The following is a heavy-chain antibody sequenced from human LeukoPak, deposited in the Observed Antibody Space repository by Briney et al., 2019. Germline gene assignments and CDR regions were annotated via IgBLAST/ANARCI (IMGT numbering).Heavy chain of an antibody. D-gene: IGHD2-2*01. CDR3: AREDTRRGSRGYFDY. V-gene: IGHV1-18*01. Sequence: ASVKVSCTSSGYIFTSYGISWVRQAPGQGLERMGWISGDNGSTNYAQKVQGRVTMTTDTSTSTVYMELRSLRSDDSAVYYCAREDTRRGSRGYFDYWGQGTLVTVSS. CDR1: GYIFTSYG. J-gene: IGHJ4*02. CDR2: ISGDNGST.